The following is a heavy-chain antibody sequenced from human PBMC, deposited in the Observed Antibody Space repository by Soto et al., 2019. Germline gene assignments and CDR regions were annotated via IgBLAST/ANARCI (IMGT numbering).Heavy chain of an antibody. CDR2: IYPGDSDT. CDR1: GYSFSIYW. V-gene: IGHV5-51*01. CDR3: ARHGXRVYYDNSDYYYYGMDV. Sequence: ESLKISCKGSGYSFSIYWIGWGRQMPGKGPGWMGIIYPGDSDTRYSPSFQGQVTISADKSISTAYLQWSSLKASDTAMYYCARHGXRVYYDNSDYYYYGMDVWGQGTTVTVSS. D-gene: IGHD3-22*01. J-gene: IGHJ6*02.